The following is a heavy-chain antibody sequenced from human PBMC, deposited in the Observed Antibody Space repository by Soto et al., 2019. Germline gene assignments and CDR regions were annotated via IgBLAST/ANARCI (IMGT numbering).Heavy chain of an antibody. CDR2: INHSGSA. Sequence: SETLSLTCAVYGGSFSDYYWTWVRQPPGKGLEWIGEINHSGSANYNPSLKSRVTISVDTSKNQFSLKLRSVTAADTAVYFCARDSLYSYYESSPWGQGALVTVS. V-gene: IGHV4-34*01. CDR1: GGSFSDYY. CDR3: ARDSLYSYYESSP. J-gene: IGHJ5*01. D-gene: IGHD5-12*01.